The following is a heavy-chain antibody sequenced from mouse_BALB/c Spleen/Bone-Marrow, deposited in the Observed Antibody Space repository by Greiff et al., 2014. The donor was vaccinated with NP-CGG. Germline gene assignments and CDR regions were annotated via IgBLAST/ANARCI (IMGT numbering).Heavy chain of an antibody. Sequence: QVQLQQSGAELVKPGTSVKLSCKASGYTFTSYYIYWVKQRPGQGLKWIGEINPSNGGTNFNEKFKSKATLTVDKSSGTAYMQLSSLTSEDSAVYYCTRLSLLRGYFDYWGQGTTLTVSS. CDR1: GYTFTSYY. CDR3: TRLSLLRGYFDY. CDR2: INPSNGGT. D-gene: IGHD1-2*01. J-gene: IGHJ2*01. V-gene: IGHV1S81*02.